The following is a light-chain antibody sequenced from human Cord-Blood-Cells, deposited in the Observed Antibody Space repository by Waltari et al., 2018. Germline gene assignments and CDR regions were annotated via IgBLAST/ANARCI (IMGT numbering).Light chain of an antibody. CDR1: SSDVGGYNY. J-gene: IGLJ2*01. CDR2: EVS. CDR3: SSYTSSSTPVV. V-gene: IGLV2-14*01. Sequence: QSALTQPASVSGSPGQSITLPCTGTSSDVGGYNYVSCYQQHPGKAPKLMIYEVSNRPSGVSNRFAGSKSGNTASLTISGLQAEDEADYYCSSYTSSSTPVVFGGGTKLTVL.